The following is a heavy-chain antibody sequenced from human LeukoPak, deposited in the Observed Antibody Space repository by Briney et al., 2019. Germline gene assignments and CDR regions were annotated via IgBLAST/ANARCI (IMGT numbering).Heavy chain of an antibody. J-gene: IGHJ6*03. D-gene: IGHD6-6*01. CDR2: IYSGGST. CDR3: AREMKKSSSLHLSYYYMDV. CDR1: GFTVSSDY. Sequence: GGSLSLSCAASGFTVSSDYMSWVRQAPGKGLEWVSVIYSGGSTYYADSVKGRFTISRDNSKNTLYLQMNSLRAEDTAVYYCAREMKKSSSLHLSYYYMDVWGKGTTVTVSS. V-gene: IGHV3-53*01.